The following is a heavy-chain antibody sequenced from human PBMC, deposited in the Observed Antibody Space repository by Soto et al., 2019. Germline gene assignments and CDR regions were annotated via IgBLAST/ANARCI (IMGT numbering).Heavy chain of an antibody. V-gene: IGHV1-8*01. CDR1: GYTFTSYD. J-gene: IGHJ4*02. D-gene: IGHD7-27*01. Sequence: GASVKVSCKASGYTFTSYDINWVRQATGQGFEWMGWMNPNSGNTGYAQKFQGRVTMTRDTSITTAYTETSLLKSEDPAVYYCGRSPRNWGLDYWGLGTLVTVSS. CDR2: MNPNSGNT. CDR3: GRSPRNWGLDY.